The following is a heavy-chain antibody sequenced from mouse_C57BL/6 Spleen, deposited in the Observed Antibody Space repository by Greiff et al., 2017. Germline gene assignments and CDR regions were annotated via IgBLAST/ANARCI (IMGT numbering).Heavy chain of an antibody. V-gene: IGHV1-52*01. J-gene: IGHJ1*03. CDR1: GYTFTSYW. CDR2: IDPSDSET. D-gene: IGHD3-3*01. CDR3: ARRDGYFDV. Sequence: QVQLQQPGAELVRPGSSVKLSCKASGYTFTSYWMHWVKQRPIQGLEWIGNIDPSDSETHYNQKFKDKATLTVAKSSSTAYMQLSSLTSEASAVYYCARRDGYFDVWGTGTTVTVSS.